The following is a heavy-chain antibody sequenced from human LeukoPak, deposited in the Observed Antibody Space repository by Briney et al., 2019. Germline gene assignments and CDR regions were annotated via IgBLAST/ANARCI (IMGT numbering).Heavy chain of an antibody. CDR1: GGTFSSYA. V-gene: IGHV1-69*05. CDR3: ARRMDSSGRDAFDI. J-gene: IGHJ3*02. Sequence: ASVNVSCKASGGTFSSYAISWVRQAPGQGLEWMGGIIPIFGTANYAQKFQGRVTITTDESTSTAYMELSSLRSEDTAVYYCARRMDSSGRDAFDIWGQGTMVTVSS. D-gene: IGHD3-22*01. CDR2: IIPIFGTA.